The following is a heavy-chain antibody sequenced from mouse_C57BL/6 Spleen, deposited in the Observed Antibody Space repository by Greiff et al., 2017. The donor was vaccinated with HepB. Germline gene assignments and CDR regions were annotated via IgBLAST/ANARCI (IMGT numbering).Heavy chain of an antibody. Sequence: EVQLQQSGPELVKPGASVKISCKASGYTFTDYYMNWVKQSHGKSLEWIGDINPNNGGTSYNQKFKGKATLTVDKSSSTAYIELRSLTSEDSAVYDCARSFYDSPFAYWGQGTLVTVSA. V-gene: IGHV1-26*01. J-gene: IGHJ3*01. CDR1: GYTFTDYY. D-gene: IGHD2-3*01. CDR2: INPNNGGT. CDR3: ARSFYDSPFAY.